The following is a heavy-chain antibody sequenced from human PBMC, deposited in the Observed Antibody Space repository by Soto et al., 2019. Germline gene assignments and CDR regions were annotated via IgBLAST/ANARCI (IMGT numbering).Heavy chain of an antibody. CDR1: GGTFSSYA. D-gene: IGHD6-13*01. CDR2: IIPIFGTA. J-gene: IGHJ5*02. CDR3: AARYSSSWYVGGFDP. V-gene: IGHV1-69*06. Sequence: QVQLVQSGAEVKKPGSSVKVSCKDSGGTFSSYAISWVRQAPGQGLEWMGGIIPIFGTANYAQKFQGSVTITADKSTSTAYMELSSLRSEDTAVYYCAARYSSSWYVGGFDPWGQGTLVTVSS.